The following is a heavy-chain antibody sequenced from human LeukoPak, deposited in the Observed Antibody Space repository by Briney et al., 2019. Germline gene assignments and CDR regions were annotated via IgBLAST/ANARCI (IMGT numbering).Heavy chain of an antibody. J-gene: IGHJ4*02. Sequence: TSETLSLTCTVSGGSISSSSYYWGWIRQPPGKGLEWIGSIYYSGSTYYNPSLKSRVTISVDTSKNQFSLKLSSVTAADTAVYYCARVLAGTRRVDYWGQGTLVTVSS. CDR1: GGSISSSSYY. V-gene: IGHV4-39*01. CDR3: ARVLAGTRRVDY. CDR2: IYYSGST. D-gene: IGHD1-1*01.